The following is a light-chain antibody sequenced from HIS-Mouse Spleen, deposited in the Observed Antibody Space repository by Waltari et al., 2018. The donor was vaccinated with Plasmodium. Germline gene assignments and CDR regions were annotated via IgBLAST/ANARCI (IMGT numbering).Light chain of an antibody. CDR3: MIWHSSAWV. CDR1: SGIHVGTYR. CDR2: YKSDSDK. V-gene: IGLV5-45*03. Sequence: QAVLTQPSSLSASPGASASLTCTLRSGIHVGTYRLYWYQHNPGSPPQYLLRYKSDSDKQQGSGVPSRFSGSKDASANAGILLISGLQSEDEADYYCMIWHSSAWVFGGGTKLTVL. J-gene: IGLJ3*02.